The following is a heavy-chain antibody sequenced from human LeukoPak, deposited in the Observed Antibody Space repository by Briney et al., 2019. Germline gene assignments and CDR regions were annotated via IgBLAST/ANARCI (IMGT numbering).Heavy chain of an antibody. CDR3: ARLRTIDDY. D-gene: IGHD4-17*01. Sequence: ASVKVSCKASGYTFTGYYIHWVRQAPGQGLEWMGRISRHSGVTIYAQNFQGRVTMTRDTSINTAYMELSRLRSDDTAVYYCARLRTIDDYWGQGTLVTVSS. CDR2: ISRHSGVT. V-gene: IGHV1-2*02. CDR1: GYTFTGYY. J-gene: IGHJ4*02.